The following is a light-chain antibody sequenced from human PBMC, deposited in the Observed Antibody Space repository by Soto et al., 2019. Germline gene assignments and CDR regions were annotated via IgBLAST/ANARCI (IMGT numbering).Light chain of an antibody. CDR3: CSYAGSYV. CDR1: SSDVGGYNY. CDR2: DVS. J-gene: IGLJ1*01. Sequence: QSALTQPRSVSGSPGQSVTISCTGTSSDVGGYNYVSWYQQHPGKAPKLMIYDVSNRPSGVPDRFSGSKSGNTASLTISGVQDEDEADYYCCSYAGSYVFGTGTKLTVL. V-gene: IGLV2-11*01.